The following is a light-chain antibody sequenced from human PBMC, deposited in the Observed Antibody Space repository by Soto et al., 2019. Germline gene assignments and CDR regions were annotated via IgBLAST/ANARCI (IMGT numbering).Light chain of an antibody. V-gene: IGKV3-15*01. Sequence: EIVLTQSPATLSSFPGERATLSCRASQSVSSSLAWYQQKPGQAPRLLIYYKSTRATGIPARFSGSGSGTEFTLTISSLQSEDFAVYYCQQYYNWPRTFGQGTKVDIK. CDR2: YKS. CDR1: QSVSSS. J-gene: IGKJ1*01. CDR3: QQYYNWPRT.